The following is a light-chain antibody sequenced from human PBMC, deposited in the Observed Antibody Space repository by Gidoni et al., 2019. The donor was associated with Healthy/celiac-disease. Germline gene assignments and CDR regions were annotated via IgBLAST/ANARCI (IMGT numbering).Light chain of an antibody. V-gene: IGKV1-6*01. CDR1: QVIRND. Sequence: AIQMTQSPSSLSASVGDRVTITCRASQVIRNDLGWYQQKPGKAPKLLIFAASSLQSGVPSRFSGSGSGTDFTLTISSLQPEDFATYYFLQDYHYPLTFGGGTKVEIK. CDR3: LQDYHYPLT. CDR2: AAS. J-gene: IGKJ4*02.